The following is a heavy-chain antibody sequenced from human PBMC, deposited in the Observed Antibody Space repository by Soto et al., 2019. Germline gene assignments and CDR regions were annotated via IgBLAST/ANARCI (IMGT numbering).Heavy chain of an antibody. CDR1: GGPITNY. CDR3: ARVNLDYVTGMDV. Sequence: QVQLQESGPGLVKPSQTLSLTCTVSGGPITNYWRWIRQHPGKGLEWIGYIYDSGSTYYNPSLKSRVTMSLDTSKNQLSLKLTSVTAADTAVYYCARVNLDYVTGMDVWCQGTTVTVSS. J-gene: IGHJ6*02. V-gene: IGHV4-31*03. CDR2: IYDSGST. D-gene: IGHD4-17*01.